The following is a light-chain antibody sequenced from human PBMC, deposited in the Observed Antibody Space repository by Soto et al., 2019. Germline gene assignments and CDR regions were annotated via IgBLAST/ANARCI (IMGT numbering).Light chain of an antibody. Sequence: QPVLTQSPSASASLGASVKFTCTLSSGHSSYAIAWHQQQPEKGPRYLMKLNSDGSHNKGDGIPDRFSGSSSGAERYLTISSLQSEDEADYYCQTWDTGSVIFGGGTQLNVL. V-gene: IGLV4-69*01. CDR1: SGHSSYA. CDR3: QTWDTGSVI. CDR2: LNSDGSH. J-gene: IGLJ2*01.